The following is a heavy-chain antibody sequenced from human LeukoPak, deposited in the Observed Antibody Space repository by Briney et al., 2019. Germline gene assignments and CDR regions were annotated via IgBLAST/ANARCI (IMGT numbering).Heavy chain of an antibody. CDR2: ISNSGSYI. CDR3: ARDKEFTSGYDLFDC. V-gene: IGHV3-21*01. CDR1: GFTFSGYS. D-gene: IGHD5-12*01. Sequence: GGSLRLSCAASGFTFSGYSMNWVRQAPGKGLEWVSSISNSGSYIYYADSVKGRFTISRDNAKNSLYLQMNSLRAEDTALYYCARDKEFTSGYDLFDCWGQGTLVTVSS. J-gene: IGHJ4*02.